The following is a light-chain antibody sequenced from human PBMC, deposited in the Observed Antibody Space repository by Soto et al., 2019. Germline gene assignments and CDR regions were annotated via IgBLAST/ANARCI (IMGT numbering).Light chain of an antibody. CDR3: QHYGSPSWT. CDR1: QSVTSTY. Sequence: EIVLTLSPGTLSLSPGESATLSCRARQSVTSTYLAWYQQKPGQAPRILIFAASSRATGIPDKFSGSGSGTDFTLTISRLEPDDFAVYYCQHYGSPSWTFGQGTKVDIK. J-gene: IGKJ1*01. V-gene: IGKV3-20*01. CDR2: AAS.